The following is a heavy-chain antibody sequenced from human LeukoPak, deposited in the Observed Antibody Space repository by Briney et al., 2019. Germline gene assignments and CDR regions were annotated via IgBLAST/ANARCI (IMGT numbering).Heavy chain of an antibody. V-gene: IGHV4-59*01. Sequence: SETLSLTCTVSGGSISSYYWSWTRQPPGKGLEWIGYIYYSGSTNYNPSLKSRVTISVDTSKNQFSLKLSSVTAADTAVYYCARVGEVGATDYWGQGTLVTVSS. CDR2: IYYSGST. CDR1: GGSISSYY. CDR3: ARVGEVGATDY. D-gene: IGHD1-26*01. J-gene: IGHJ4*02.